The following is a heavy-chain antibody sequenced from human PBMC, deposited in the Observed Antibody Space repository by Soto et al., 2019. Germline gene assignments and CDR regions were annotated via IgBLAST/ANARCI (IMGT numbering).Heavy chain of an antibody. J-gene: IGHJ5*02. CDR1: SGSISSSNW. D-gene: IGHD2-15*01. Sequence: QVQLQESGPGLVKPSGTLSLTCAVSSGSISSSNWWSWVRQPPGKGLEWIGEIYHSGSTNYNPSLKSRVTISVDKSKNQFSLKLSSVTAADTAVYYCARGDCSGGSCYGGGWFDPWGQGTLVTVSS. CDR3: ARGDCSGGSCYGGGWFDP. CDR2: IYHSGST. V-gene: IGHV4-4*02.